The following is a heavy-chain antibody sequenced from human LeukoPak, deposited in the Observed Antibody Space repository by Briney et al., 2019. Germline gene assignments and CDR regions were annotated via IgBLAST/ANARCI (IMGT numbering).Heavy chain of an antibody. J-gene: IGHJ5*02. CDR3: AKDSRVYDFWSGYSAPGWFDP. CDR1: GFTFSSYA. CDR2: IGGSGGST. V-gene: IGHV3-23*01. D-gene: IGHD3-3*01. Sequence: EPGGSLRLSCAASGFTFSSYAMSWVRQAPGKGLKWVSAIGGSGGSTYYADTVKGRFTISRDNSKNTLYLQMNSLRAEDTAVYYCAKDSRVYDFWSGYSAPGWFDPWGQGTLVTVSS.